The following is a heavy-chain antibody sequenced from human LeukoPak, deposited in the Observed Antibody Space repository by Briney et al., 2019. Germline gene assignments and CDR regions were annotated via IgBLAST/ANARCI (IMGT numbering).Heavy chain of an antibody. CDR2: IYYSKNT. CDR3: ARRRTYDILTGYPQYYFDY. CDR1: GGSISTSPYY. J-gene: IGHJ4*02. Sequence: SENLSLTCSVSGGSISTSPYYWGWIRQPPRQGLEWIGDIYYSKNTYYNPSHKSRVTISVDTSKNQVSLRVPSVTAADTALYYCARRRTYDILTGYPQYYFDYWGQGALVTVSS. V-gene: IGHV4-39*01. D-gene: IGHD3-9*01.